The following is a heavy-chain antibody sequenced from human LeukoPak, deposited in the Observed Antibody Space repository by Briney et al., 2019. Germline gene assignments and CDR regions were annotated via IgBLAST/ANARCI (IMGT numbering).Heavy chain of an antibody. CDR3: AKGRYYDSTGSPIDN. Sequence: GGSLRLSCAASGFTFSSYGMHWVRQAPGKGLEWVAFIRYDGSNKYYADSVKGRFTISRDTSKNTLYLQMNSLRAEDTAIYYCAKGRYYDSTGSPIDNWGQGTLVTVSS. V-gene: IGHV3-30*02. J-gene: IGHJ4*02. CDR1: GFTFSSYG. CDR2: IRYDGSNK. D-gene: IGHD3-22*01.